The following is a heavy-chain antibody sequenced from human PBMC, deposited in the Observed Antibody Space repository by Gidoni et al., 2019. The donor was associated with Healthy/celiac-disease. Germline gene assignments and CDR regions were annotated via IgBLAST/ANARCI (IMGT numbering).Heavy chain of an antibody. Sequence: EVQLVESGGGLVKPGGSLRLSCAASGFTFSSYSMNWVRQAPGKGLEWVSSISSSSSYIYYADSVKGRFTISRDNAKNSLYLQMNSLRAEDTAVYYCARGEYYDSSGYPYYFDYWGQGTLVTVSS. D-gene: IGHD3-22*01. CDR3: ARGEYYDSSGYPYYFDY. V-gene: IGHV3-21*01. J-gene: IGHJ4*02. CDR1: GFTFSSYS. CDR2: ISSSSSYI.